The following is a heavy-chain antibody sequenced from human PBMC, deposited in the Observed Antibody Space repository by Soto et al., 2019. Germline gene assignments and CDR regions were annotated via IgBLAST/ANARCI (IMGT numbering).Heavy chain of an antibody. D-gene: IGHD6-13*01. CDR3: ATGTAAPAH. CDR1: GFTFSNFD. Sequence: EVQLLESGGGLVQPGGSLRLSCAASGFTFSNFDMSWVRQAPGKGLEWVSGISTSGGTTYYADSVKGRFTSPRDNSKNTLYLQRTSLRAEDTAVYYCATGTAAPAHWGQGTLVTVSS. CDR2: ISTSGGTT. J-gene: IGHJ1*01. V-gene: IGHV3-23*01.